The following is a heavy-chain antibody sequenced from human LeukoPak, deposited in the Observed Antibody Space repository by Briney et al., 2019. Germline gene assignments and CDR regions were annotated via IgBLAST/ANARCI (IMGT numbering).Heavy chain of an antibody. CDR3: ARGRLPRF. D-gene: IGHD2-15*01. CDR1: GGSISSSGYY. V-gene: IGHV4-31*03. CDR2: RYYDETT. J-gene: IGHJ1*01. Sequence: SQTLSLTCSVSGGSISSSGYYWSWVRQHPGKGLEWIGDRYYDETTHYNPSLKSRVTISVDTSKKQFSLKLSSVTAADTAGYYCARGRLPRFWGQGTLVTVSS.